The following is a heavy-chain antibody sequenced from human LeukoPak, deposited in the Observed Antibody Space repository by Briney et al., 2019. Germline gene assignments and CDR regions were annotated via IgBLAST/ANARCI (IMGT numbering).Heavy chain of an antibody. Sequence: SETLSLTCTVSGGSISSYYWSWIRQPPGKGLEWIGYIYYSGSTNYNPSLKSRVTISVDTSKHQFSLKLSSVTAAAMAVYYCARATGLPFNYYYGMDVWGEGTTVTVYS. V-gene: IGHV4-59*01. CDR3: ARATGLPFNYYYGMDV. J-gene: IGHJ6*04. CDR2: IYYSGST. CDR1: GGSISSYY. D-gene: IGHD2-15*01.